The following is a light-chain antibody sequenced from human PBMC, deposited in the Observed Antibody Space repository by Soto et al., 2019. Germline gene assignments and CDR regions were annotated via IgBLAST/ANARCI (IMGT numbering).Light chain of an antibody. V-gene: IGKV3-11*01. Sequence: EIVLTQSPATLSLSPGERATLSCRASQSVSAYLAWYQQKPGQAPRLLIYDASNRATGIPARFSGSGSGTDFTLTISSLEPEDFAVYYCQQYGNSPLTFGAGTRVDI. J-gene: IGKJ4*01. CDR3: QQYGNSPLT. CDR2: DAS. CDR1: QSVSAY.